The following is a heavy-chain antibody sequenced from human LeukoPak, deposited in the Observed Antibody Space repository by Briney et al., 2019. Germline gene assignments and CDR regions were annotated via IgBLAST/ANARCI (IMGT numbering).Heavy chain of an antibody. CDR1: GGSISDYY. CDR2: MDYSGSA. D-gene: IGHD6-13*01. Sequence: SETLSLTCSVSGGSISDYYWSWIRLSPGTGLEWIGYMDYSGSAAYNPSLRGQVTISVDTSKNQFSLKLSSVTAADTAVYYCARVTWYSSRNYFDYWGQGTLVTVSS. V-gene: IGHV4-59*01. CDR3: ARVTWYSSRNYFDY. J-gene: IGHJ4*02.